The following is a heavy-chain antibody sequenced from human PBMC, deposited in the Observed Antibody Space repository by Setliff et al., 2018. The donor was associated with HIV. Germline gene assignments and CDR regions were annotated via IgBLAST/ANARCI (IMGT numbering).Heavy chain of an antibody. CDR2: IRHTGST. J-gene: IGHJ4*02. CDR3: ARYRSGDTDISLDY. D-gene: IGHD3-10*01. CDR1: GGSITNYY. V-gene: IGHV4-59*01. Sequence: NPSETLSLTCSVSGGSITNYYWGWIRQSPGKGLEWIGFIRHTGSTSYNPSLKRRVIISTDTRNHFSLNLYSITAADTAVYYCARYRSGDTDISLDYWGQGALVTVSS.